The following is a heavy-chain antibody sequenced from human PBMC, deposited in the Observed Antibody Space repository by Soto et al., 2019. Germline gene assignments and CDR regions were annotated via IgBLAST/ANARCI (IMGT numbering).Heavy chain of an antibody. CDR1: GYSFTSYW. D-gene: IGHD3-16*01. Sequence: PGESLKISCKGSGYSFTSYWIGWVRQMPGKGLDWMGIIYPGDSDTRYSPSFQGQVTISADKSISTAYLQWSSLKASDTAMYYCARTLYYDYVWGSHAQGFDPWGQGTLVTVSS. J-gene: IGHJ5*02. V-gene: IGHV5-51*01. CDR3: ARTLYYDYVWGSHAQGFDP. CDR2: IYPGDSDT.